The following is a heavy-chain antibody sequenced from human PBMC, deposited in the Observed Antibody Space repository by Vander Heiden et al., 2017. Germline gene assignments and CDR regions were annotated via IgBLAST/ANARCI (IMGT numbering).Heavy chain of an antibody. CDR1: DGSISTDNW. V-gene: IGHV4-4*02. J-gene: IGHJ4*02. D-gene: IGHD1-26*01. CDR3: ARERRAGTYQGFDY. CDR2: IFHSGNT. Sequence: QVKLQESGPGLLKPSETLSLTCTVSDGSISTDNWWHWIRQSPGKGLEWIGEIFHSGNTNYNPALQSRVTMSVDTSNNQFSLKLTSVTAADTAVFYCARERRAGTYQGFDYWGQGILVTVSS.